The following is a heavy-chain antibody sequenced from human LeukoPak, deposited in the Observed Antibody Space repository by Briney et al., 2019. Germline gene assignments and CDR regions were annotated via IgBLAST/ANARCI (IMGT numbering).Heavy chain of an antibody. D-gene: IGHD5-18*01. J-gene: IGHJ6*03. CDR1: GYSFTSYW. Sequence: GESLKISCKGSGYSFTSYWIGWVRQMPGKGLEWMGIIYPGDSDTRYSPSFQGQVTISADKSISTAYLQWSSLKASDTAMYYCASLGYSYSDYYYYMDVWGKGTTVTVSS. CDR3: ASLGYSYSDYYYYMDV. V-gene: IGHV5-51*01. CDR2: IYPGDSDT.